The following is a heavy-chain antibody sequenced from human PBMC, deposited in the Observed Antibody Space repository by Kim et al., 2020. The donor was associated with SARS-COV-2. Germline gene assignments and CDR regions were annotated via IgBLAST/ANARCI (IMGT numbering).Heavy chain of an antibody. CDR3: ARERAADT. V-gene: IGHV4-59*01. Sequence: SETLSLDCAVSGTSITSNYWTWIRQTPGKGLEWLGCMHYSETTYYNPSLKSRLTISMDTSRNQFSLKLTSVTSADTAVYFCARERAADTWGPGTMGTVSS. J-gene: IGHJ3*02. D-gene: IGHD6-25*01. CDR2: MHYSETT. CDR1: GTSITSNY.